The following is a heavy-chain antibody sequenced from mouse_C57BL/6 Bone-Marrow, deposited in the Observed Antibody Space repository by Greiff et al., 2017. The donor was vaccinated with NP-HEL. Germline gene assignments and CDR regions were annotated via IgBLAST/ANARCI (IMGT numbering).Heavy chain of an antibody. J-gene: IGHJ2*01. V-gene: IGHV5-6*01. D-gene: IGHD6-1*01. CDR2: ISSGGSYT. Sequence: DVQLVESGGDLVKPGGSLKLSCAASGFTFSSYGMSWVRQTPDKRLEWVATISSGGSYTYYPDSVKGRFTISRDNAKNTLYLQMSSLKSEDTAMYYCARRRLPFDYWGQGTTLTVSS. CDR1: GFTFSSYG. CDR3: ARRRLPFDY.